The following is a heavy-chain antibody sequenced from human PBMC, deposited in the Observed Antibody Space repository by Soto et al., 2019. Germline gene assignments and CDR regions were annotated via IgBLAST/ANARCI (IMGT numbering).Heavy chain of an antibody. V-gene: IGHV4-34*01. CDR2: INHSGST. Sequence: SETLSLTCAVYGGSFSGYYWSWIRQPPGKGLEWIGEINHSGSTNYNPSLKSRVTISVDTSKNQFSLKLSSVTAADTAVYYCARGRITMIVVVISGFDYWGQGTLVTVS. CDR1: GGSFSGYY. J-gene: IGHJ4*02. D-gene: IGHD3-22*01. CDR3: ARGRITMIVVVISGFDY.